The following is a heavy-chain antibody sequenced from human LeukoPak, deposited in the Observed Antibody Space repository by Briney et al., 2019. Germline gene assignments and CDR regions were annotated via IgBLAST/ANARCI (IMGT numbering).Heavy chain of an antibody. CDR2: INPSGGST. D-gene: IGHD3-22*01. V-gene: IGHV1-46*01. CDR1: GYTFTSYY. J-gene: IGHJ6*03. CDR3: ARSGYYDSSGYYYYYYMDV. Sequence: ASVKVSCKASGYTFTSYYMHWVRQAPGQGLEWMGIINPSGGSTSYAQKFQGRVTMTRDMSTSTVYMELSSLRSEDTAVYYCARSGYYDSSGYYYYYYMDVWGKGTTVTISS.